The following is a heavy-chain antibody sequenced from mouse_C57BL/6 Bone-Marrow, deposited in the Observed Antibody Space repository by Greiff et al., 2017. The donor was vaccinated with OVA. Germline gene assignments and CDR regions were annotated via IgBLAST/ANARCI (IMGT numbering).Heavy chain of an antibody. J-gene: IGHJ3*01. CDR3: TTEGVLHRAY. D-gene: IGHD1-1*01. V-gene: IGHV14-4*01. CDR1: GFNIKDDY. Sequence: EVQLVESGAELVRPGASVKLSCTASGFNIKDDYMHWVKQRPEQGLEWIGWIDPENGDTEYASKFQGQATITADTSSNTAYLQLSSLTSEDTAVYYCTTEGVLHRAYWGQGTLVTVSA. CDR2: IDPENGDT.